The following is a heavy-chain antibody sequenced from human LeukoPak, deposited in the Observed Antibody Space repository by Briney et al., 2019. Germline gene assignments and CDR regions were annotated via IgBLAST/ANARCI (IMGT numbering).Heavy chain of an antibody. CDR1: GFTFSSSF. CDR2: IKQDGSQR. V-gene: IGHV3-7*01. Sequence: GGSLRLSCAASGFTFSSSFMSWVRQAPGKGPEWVANIKQDGSQRYYVDSVRGRFTISRDNAKNSLFLQMNGLRAEDTAVYYCARRGGSSSRRSPIDYWGQGTLVTVSS. D-gene: IGHD6-6*01. J-gene: IGHJ4*02. CDR3: ARRGGSSSRRSPIDY.